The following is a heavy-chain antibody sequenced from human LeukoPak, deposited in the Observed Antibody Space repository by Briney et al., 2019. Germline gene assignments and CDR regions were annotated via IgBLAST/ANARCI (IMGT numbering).Heavy chain of an antibody. CDR1: GFTFSRYE. CDR2: INSGNTI. V-gene: IGHV3-48*03. D-gene: IGHD2-2*01. CDR3: ARGNGYATGWYAS. Sequence: GGSLRLSCTASGFTFSRYEMNWVRQAPGKGLEWVSYINSGNTIYYADSVKGRFTISRDNAKNSLYLQMNSLRAEDTAVYYCARGNGYATGWYASWGQGTLVTVSS. J-gene: IGHJ5*01.